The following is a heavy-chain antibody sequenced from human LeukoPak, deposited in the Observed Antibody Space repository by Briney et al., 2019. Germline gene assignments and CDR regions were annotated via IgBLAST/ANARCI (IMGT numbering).Heavy chain of an antibody. CDR1: GFTFSSYA. CDR2: ISGSGGST. D-gene: IGHD6-13*01. J-gene: IGHJ5*02. V-gene: IGHV3-23*01. Sequence: PGGSLRLSCAASGFTFSSYAMSWVRQAPGKGLEWVSAISGSGGSTYYADSVKGRFTISRDNSKNTLYLQMNSLRAEDTAVYYCVNPGIAAAGVWFDPWGQGTLVTVSS. CDR3: VNPGIAAAGVWFDP.